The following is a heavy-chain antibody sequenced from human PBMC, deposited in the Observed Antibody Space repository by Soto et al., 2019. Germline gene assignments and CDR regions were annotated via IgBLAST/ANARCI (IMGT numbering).Heavy chain of an antibody. D-gene: IGHD1-26*01. CDR3: ARSSGGVSGIIIEGTYWFAP. V-gene: IGHV1-46*01. Sequence: QVRLVQSGAEVKAPGASVKVSCKAPGDTFTSYYMHWVRQAPGHGLEWMGVINPNGVSTRFAQKFQGRVTMTRDTFTSTVYMELSGLTSEDTAVYYCARSSGGVSGIIIEGTYWFAPWGQGTLVTVSS. CDR2: INPNGVST. CDR1: GDTFTSYY. J-gene: IGHJ5*02.